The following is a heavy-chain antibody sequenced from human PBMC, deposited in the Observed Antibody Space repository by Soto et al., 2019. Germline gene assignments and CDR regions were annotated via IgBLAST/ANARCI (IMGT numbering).Heavy chain of an antibody. Sequence: QVQLVQSGAEVKKPGASVKVSCKASGYTFTSYGISWVRQAPGQGLEWMGWISAYNGNTNYAQKLQGRVTMTTDTSTSTAYVELRSPRSDDTAVYYCARVYRITMVRGELSEYWGQGTLVTVSS. CDR1: GYTFTSYG. J-gene: IGHJ4*02. V-gene: IGHV1-18*01. D-gene: IGHD3-10*01. CDR2: ISAYNGNT. CDR3: ARVYRITMVRGELSEY.